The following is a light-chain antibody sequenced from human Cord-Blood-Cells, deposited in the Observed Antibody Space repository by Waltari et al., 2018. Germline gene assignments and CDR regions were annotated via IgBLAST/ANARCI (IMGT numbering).Light chain of an antibody. J-gene: IGLJ2*01. CDR2: EGS. CDR1: SSDVGSYNL. V-gene: IGLV2-23*01. CDR3: CSYAGSSTLV. Sequence: QSALTQPASVSGSPGQSITISCTGTSSDVGSYNLVSWYQQHPGKAPKRMIYEGSKRPSGVSNSFSGSKSGNTASLTISGLQAEDEADYYCCSYAGSSTLVFGGGTKLTVL.